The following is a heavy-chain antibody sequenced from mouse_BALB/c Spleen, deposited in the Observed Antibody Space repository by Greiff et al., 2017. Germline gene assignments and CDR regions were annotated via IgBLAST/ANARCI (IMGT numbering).Heavy chain of an antibody. CDR3: ARDGIWYGNYAMDY. J-gene: IGHJ4*01. D-gene: IGHD2-10*02. CDR1: GFTFSSYG. V-gene: IGHV5-6-3*01. CDR2: INSNGGST. Sequence: EVMLVESGGGLVQPGGSLKLSCAASGFTFSSYGMSWVRQTPDKRLELVATINSNGGSTYYPDSVKGRFTISRDNAKNTLYLQMSSLKSEDTAMYYCARDGIWYGNYAMDYWGQGTSVTVSS.